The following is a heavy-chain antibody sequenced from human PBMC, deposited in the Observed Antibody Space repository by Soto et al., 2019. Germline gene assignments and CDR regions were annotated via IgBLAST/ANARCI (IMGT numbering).Heavy chain of an antibody. J-gene: IGHJ5*02. CDR3: ARSSGSAYWFDP. V-gene: IGHV1-18*01. Sequence: QVQLVQSGAEVKKPGASVKVSCKASGYPFTSYGISWVRQAPGQGLEWMGWISAYNGNTNYAQKLQDRVTMTTDTSTTTAHMELRSLRSDDTAVYYCARSSGSAYWFDPWGQGTLVTVSS. CDR1: GYPFTSYG. CDR2: ISAYNGNT. D-gene: IGHD6-6*01.